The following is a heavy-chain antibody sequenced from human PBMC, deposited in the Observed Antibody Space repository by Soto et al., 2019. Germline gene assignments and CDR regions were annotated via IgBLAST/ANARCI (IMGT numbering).Heavy chain of an antibody. CDR3: TNSITMIDY. Sequence: GGSLRLSCAASGFLFSRYGMSWVRQAPGKGLEWVSSISASGDSTHYADSVKGRFTISRDNSKNTLYLQMNSLSAEDTAVYYCTNSITMIDYWGQGTLVTVSS. CDR1: GFLFSRYG. J-gene: IGHJ4*02. V-gene: IGHV3-23*01. D-gene: IGHD3-3*01. CDR2: ISASGDST.